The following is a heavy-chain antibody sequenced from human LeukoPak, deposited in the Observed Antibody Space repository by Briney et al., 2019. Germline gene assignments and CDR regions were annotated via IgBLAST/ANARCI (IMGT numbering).Heavy chain of an antibody. V-gene: IGHV4-34*01. Sequence: GSLRLSCAASGFTVSSNYMSWIRQPPGKGLEWIGEINHSGSTNYNPSLKSRVTISVDTSKNQFSLKPSSVTAADTAVYYCARGGTSRIFDPWGQGTLVTVSS. CDR1: GFTVSSNY. D-gene: IGHD1-14*01. CDR3: ARGGTSRIFDP. CDR2: INHSGST. J-gene: IGHJ5*02.